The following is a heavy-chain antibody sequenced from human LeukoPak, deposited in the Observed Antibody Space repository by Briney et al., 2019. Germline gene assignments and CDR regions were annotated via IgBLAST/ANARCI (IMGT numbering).Heavy chain of an antibody. CDR1: GFTFSSYP. D-gene: IGHD5-18*01. J-gene: IGHJ4*02. Sequence: PGGSLRLSCAASGFTFSSYPMHWVRQAPGKGLEYVSAISSNGGRTYYANSVKGRFTISRDNSKNTLYLQMNSLRAEDTAVYYCAKARTPTYSHDYWGQGTLVTVSS. CDR3: AKARTPTYSHDY. CDR2: ISSNGGRT. V-gene: IGHV3-64*01.